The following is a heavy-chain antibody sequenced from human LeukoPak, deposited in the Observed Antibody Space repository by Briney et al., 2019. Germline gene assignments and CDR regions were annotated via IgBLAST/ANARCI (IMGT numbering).Heavy chain of an antibody. Sequence: ASVKVSCKASGYTFTSYYMHWVRQAPGQGLEWMGIINPSGGSTSYAQKFQGRVTMTRDMSTSTVYMELSSLRSEDTAVYYCARDLDSSGSYDAFDIWGQGTMVTVSS. CDR3: ARDLDSSGSYDAFDI. V-gene: IGHV1-46*01. J-gene: IGHJ3*02. CDR1: GYTFTSYY. D-gene: IGHD3-22*01. CDR2: INPSGGST.